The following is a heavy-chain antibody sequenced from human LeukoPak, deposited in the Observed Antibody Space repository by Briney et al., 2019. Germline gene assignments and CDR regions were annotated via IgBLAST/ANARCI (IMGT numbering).Heavy chain of an antibody. CDR1: GGTFSSYA. Sequence: GASVKVSCKASGGTFSSYAISWVRQAPGQGLEWMGRIIPILGIANYAQKFQGRVTITADKSTSTAYMELSSLRSEDTAVYYCATGDEGLSSRYFRHWGQGTLVTVSS. V-gene: IGHV1-69*04. CDR2: IIPILGIA. CDR3: ATGDEGLSSRYFRH. J-gene: IGHJ1*01.